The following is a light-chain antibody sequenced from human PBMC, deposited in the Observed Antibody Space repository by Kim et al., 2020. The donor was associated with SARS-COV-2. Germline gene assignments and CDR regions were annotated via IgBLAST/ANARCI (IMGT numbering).Light chain of an antibody. CDR3: QSYDSSNPLV. Sequence: TVTIACTRRRGSVSSDYVQWHPQPPGSSPTPVIYEDNQRPSGVPDRFSGSIDSSSNSASLTISGLKTEYVADYFCQSYDSSNPLVFGGGTQLTVL. J-gene: IGLJ3*02. CDR1: RGSVSSDY. V-gene: IGLV6-57*01. CDR2: EDN.